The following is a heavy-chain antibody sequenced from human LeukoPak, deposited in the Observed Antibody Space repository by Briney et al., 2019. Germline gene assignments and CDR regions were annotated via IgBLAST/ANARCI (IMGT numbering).Heavy chain of an antibody. D-gene: IGHD3-10*01. J-gene: IGHJ4*02. V-gene: IGHV4-39*07. Sequence: SETLSLTCTVSGGSISSSSYYWGWIRQPPGKGLEWIGSIYYSGSTYYNPSLKSRVTISVDTSKNQFSLKLSSVTAADTAVYYCARDNHYYASGSYYPHPFDYWGQGTLVTVSS. CDR2: IYYSGST. CDR1: GGSISSSSYY. CDR3: ARDNHYYASGSYYPHPFDY.